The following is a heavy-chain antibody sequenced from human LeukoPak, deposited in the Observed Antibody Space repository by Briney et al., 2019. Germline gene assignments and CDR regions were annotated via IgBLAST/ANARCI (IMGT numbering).Heavy chain of an antibody. CDR3: ARMVIYAFDI. V-gene: IGHV3-30-3*01. Sequence: GGSLRLSCAASGFTFSSYAMHWVRQAPGKGLEWVAVISYDGSNKYYADSVKGRFTISRDNSKNTLYLQMNSLRAEDTAVYYCARMVIYAFDIWGQGTMVTVSS. CDR2: ISYDGSNK. J-gene: IGHJ3*02. D-gene: IGHD3-22*01. CDR1: GFTFSSYA.